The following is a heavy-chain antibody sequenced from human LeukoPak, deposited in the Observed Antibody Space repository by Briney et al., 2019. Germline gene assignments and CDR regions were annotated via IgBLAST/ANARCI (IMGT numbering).Heavy chain of an antibody. CDR2: INPNSGGT. Sequence: ASVKVPCKASGYTFTGYYIHWVRQAPGQGLEWMGWINPNSGGTNYAQKFQGRVTMTRDTSISTAYMELSRLTSDDTAVYYCARDLYYYASGSYARPYYFDYWGQGTLVTVSS. CDR3: ARDLYYYASGSYARPYYFDY. V-gene: IGHV1-2*02. J-gene: IGHJ4*02. D-gene: IGHD3-10*01. CDR1: GYTFTGYY.